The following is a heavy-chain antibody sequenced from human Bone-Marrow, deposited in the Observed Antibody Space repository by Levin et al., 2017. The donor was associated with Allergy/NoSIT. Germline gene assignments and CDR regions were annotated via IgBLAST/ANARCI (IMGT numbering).Heavy chain of an antibody. J-gene: IGHJ4*02. V-gene: IGHV3-48*04. D-gene: IGHD3-10*01. CDR2: ISSSSGSI. Sequence: PSETLSLTCAASGFTFSDYSMNWVRQAPGKGLEWVSYISSSSGSIYYADSVKGRFTISRDNAKNSLYLQMNSLRAEDTSVYYCSRSYPLLWFGLWGQGTLVTVSS. CDR1: GFTFSDYS. CDR3: SRSYPLLWFGL.